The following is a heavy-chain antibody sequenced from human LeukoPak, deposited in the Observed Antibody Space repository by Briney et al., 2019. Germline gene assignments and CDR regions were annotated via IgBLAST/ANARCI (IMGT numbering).Heavy chain of an antibody. CDR3: ARDLHDSSGYLDY. Sequence: GRSLRLSCAAPGFTFSSYAMHWVRQAPGKGLEWVAVISYDGSNKYYADSVKGRFTISRDNSKNTLYLQMNSLRAEDTAVYYCARDLHDSSGYLDYWGQGTLVTVSS. J-gene: IGHJ4*02. CDR1: GFTFSSYA. CDR2: ISYDGSNK. D-gene: IGHD3-22*01. V-gene: IGHV3-30-3*01.